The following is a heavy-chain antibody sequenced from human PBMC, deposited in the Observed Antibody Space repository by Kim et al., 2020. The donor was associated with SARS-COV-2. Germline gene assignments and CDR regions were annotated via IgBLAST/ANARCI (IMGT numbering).Heavy chain of an antibody. CDR3: AKDRDGKALDATADY. Sequence: DSVKGRFTISRDNSKKTLYMQMNSLRPEDTAVYYCAKDRDGKALDATADYWGQGTLVTVSS. J-gene: IGHJ4*02. D-gene: IGHD1-1*01. V-gene: IGHV3-23*01.